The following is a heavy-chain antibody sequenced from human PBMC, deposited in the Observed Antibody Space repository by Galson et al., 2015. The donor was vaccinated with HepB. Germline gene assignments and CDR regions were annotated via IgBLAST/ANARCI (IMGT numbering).Heavy chain of an antibody. CDR2: ISYDGSNK. D-gene: IGHD3-22*01. J-gene: IGHJ4*02. V-gene: IGHV3-30*18. CDR1: GFSFSSYG. Sequence: SLRLSCAASGFSFSSYGTHWVRQAPGKGLEWVAVISYDGSNKYYAESLKGRFTISRDNSKNTLYLQMNILRAEDTAVYYCAKGDDSSGHYNIDSWGQGTLVTVSS. CDR3: AKGDDSSGHYNIDS.